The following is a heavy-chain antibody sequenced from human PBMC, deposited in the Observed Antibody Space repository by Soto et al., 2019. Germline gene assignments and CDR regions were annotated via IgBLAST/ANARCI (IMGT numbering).Heavy chain of an antibody. Sequence: QVQLVESGGGVVQPGRSLRLSCAASGFTFSSYGMHWVRQAPGKGLEWVAVISYDGSNKYYADSVKGRFTISRDNSKNTLYLQMNGLRAEDTAVYCCVKGAESAGGTWDFDYWGQGTLVTVSS. J-gene: IGHJ4*02. V-gene: IGHV3-30*18. CDR3: VKGAESAGGTWDFDY. D-gene: IGHD6-13*01. CDR1: GFTFSSYG. CDR2: ISYDGSNK.